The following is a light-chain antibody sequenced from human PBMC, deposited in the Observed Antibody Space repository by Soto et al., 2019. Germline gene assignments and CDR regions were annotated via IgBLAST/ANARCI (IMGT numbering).Light chain of an antibody. Sequence: EIVMTQSPATLSVSPGERATLSCRASQSVSSNLAWYQQKPGQAPRLLIHDASIRATGIPARFSGSGSGTEFTLTISSLQSEDFVVYYCQQYNDRLTFGGGTKVEIK. CDR1: QSVSSN. CDR2: DAS. J-gene: IGKJ4*01. CDR3: QQYNDRLT. V-gene: IGKV3-15*01.